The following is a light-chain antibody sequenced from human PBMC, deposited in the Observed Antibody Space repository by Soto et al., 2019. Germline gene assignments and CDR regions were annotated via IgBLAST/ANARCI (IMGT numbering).Light chain of an antibody. V-gene: IGKV4-1*01. J-gene: IGKJ1*01. CDR2: WAS. Sequence: IVMTQTPDSLTVSLGERATINCKSRQSVLYSSNNKNYLAWYQQKPGQPPKMLIYWASTRESGVSDRFSGSGCGTDFTLTISSLQAEDVAVYCCQKYFRPWTFGQGTKVEIK. CDR3: QKYFRPWT. CDR1: QSVLYSSNNKNY.